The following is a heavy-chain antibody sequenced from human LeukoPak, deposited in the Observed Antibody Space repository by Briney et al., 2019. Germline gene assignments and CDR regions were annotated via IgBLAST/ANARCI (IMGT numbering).Heavy chain of an antibody. V-gene: IGHV4-34*01. CDR2: TNPGGNT. CDR3: ARPKAGYSSTDAFDI. CDR1: GGSFSDFY. J-gene: IGHJ3*02. Sequence: ASETLSLTCAVYGGSFSDFYWNWIRQPPGKGLEWIGETNPGGNTNYNPSLKSRVTISVDTSKNQFSLKLSSVTAADTAVYYCARPKAGYSSTDAFDIWGQGTEVTVS. D-gene: IGHD6-19*01.